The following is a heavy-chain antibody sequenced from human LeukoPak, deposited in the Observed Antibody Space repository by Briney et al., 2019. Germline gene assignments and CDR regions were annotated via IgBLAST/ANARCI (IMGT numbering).Heavy chain of an antibody. CDR1: GYTFTSYY. V-gene: IGHV1-46*01. Sequence: ASVKVSCKASGYTFTSYYMHWVRQAPGQGLEWMGIINPSGGSTSYAQEFQGRVTMTRDTPISTAYMELSRLRSDDTAVYYCAREYDILTGYPFFDYWGQGTLVTVSS. CDR3: AREYDILTGYPFFDY. CDR2: INPSGGST. J-gene: IGHJ4*02. D-gene: IGHD3-9*01.